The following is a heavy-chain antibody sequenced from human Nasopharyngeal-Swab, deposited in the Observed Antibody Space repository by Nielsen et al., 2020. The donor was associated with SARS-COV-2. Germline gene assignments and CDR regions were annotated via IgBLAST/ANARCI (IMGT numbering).Heavy chain of an antibody. J-gene: IGHJ3*02. CDR3: AREGAGATGAFDI. CDR1: GGSISSGDYY. D-gene: IGHD1-26*01. Sequence: SETLSLTCTVSGGSISSGDYYWSWIRQPPGKGLEWIGYIYYSGSIYYNPSLKSRVTISVDTSKNQFSLKLSSVTAADTAVYYCAREGAGATGAFDIWGQGTMVTVSS. CDR2: IYYSGSI. V-gene: IGHV4-30-4*01.